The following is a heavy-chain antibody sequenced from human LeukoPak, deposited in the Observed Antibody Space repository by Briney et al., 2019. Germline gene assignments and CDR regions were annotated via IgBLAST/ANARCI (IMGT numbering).Heavy chain of an antibody. D-gene: IGHD5-18*01. CDR3: ARDDGRGYSYGYGAYFFDY. V-gene: IGHV3-48*03. J-gene: IGHJ4*02. Sequence: GGSLRLSCAASGFTFSSYEMNWVRLAPGKGLEWVSYISSSGSTIYYADSVKGRFTISRDNAKNSLYLQMNSLRAEDTALYYCARDDGRGYSYGYGAYFFDYWGQGTLVTVSS. CDR1: GFTFSSYE. CDR2: ISSSGSTI.